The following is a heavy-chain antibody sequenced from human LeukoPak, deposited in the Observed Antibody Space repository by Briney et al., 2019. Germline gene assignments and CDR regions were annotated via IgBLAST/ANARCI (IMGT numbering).Heavy chain of an antibody. V-gene: IGHV3-30*18. D-gene: IGHD3-10*01. J-gene: IGHJ6*02. CDR3: AKDTKYYYGSGSQDYYYGMDV. CDR2: ISYDGSNK. CDR1: GFTFSSYG. Sequence: GGSLRLSCAASGFTFSSYGMHWVRQAPGKGLEWVAVISYDGSNKYYADSVKGRFTISRDNSKNTLYLQMNSLRAEDTAVYYCAKDTKYYYGSGSQDYYYGMDVWGQGTTVTVSS.